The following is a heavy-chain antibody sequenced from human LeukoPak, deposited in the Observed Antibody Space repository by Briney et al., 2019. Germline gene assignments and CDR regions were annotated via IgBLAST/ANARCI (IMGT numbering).Heavy chain of an antibody. CDR2: MNPNSGNT. CDR1: GYTFTSYD. CDR3: ARRTMRDSSGWLSPDY. Sequence: GASVKVSCKASGYTFTSYDINWVRQATGQGLEWMGWMNPNSGNTGYAQKFQGRVTLTRNTSISTAYMELSSLRSEDAAVYYCARRTMRDSSGWLSPDYWGQGTLVTVSS. D-gene: IGHD6-19*01. J-gene: IGHJ4*02. V-gene: IGHV1-8*01.